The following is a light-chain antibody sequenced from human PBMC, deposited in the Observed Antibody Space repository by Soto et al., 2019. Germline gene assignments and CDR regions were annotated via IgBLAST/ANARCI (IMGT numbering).Light chain of an antibody. V-gene: IGKV3-20*01. CDR1: QSVNSNY. J-gene: IGKJ1*01. CDR3: QQYGYAPIT. CDR2: GAS. Sequence: VWTEYQGTLPLPLGERATLFCRVSQSVNSNYLAWYQHKPGQAPRLLIYGASSRATGIPDRFSGSGSGTDFTLTISRLEPEDFAAYYCQQYGYAPITFGQGTKVDNK.